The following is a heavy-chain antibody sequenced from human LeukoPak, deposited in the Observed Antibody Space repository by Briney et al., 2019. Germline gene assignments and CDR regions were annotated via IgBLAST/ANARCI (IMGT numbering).Heavy chain of an antibody. V-gene: IGHV4-59*08. CDR1: GGSISSYY. D-gene: IGHD3-10*01. J-gene: IGHJ3*02. Sequence: SETLSLTCTVSGGSISSYYWSWIRQPPGKGLEWIGYIYYSGSTNYNPSLKSRVTISVDTSKNQLSLKLSSVTAADTAVYYCARLGRGATLDAFDIWGQGTMVTVSS. CDR3: ARLGRGATLDAFDI. CDR2: IYYSGST.